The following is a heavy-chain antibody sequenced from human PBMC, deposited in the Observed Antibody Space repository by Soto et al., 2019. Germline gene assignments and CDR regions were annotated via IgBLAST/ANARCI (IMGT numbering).Heavy chain of an antibody. Sequence: GGSLRLSCAASGFTFSSYSMNWVRQAPGKGLEWVSSISSSSSYIYYADSVKGRFTISRDNAKNSLYLQMNSLRAEDTAVYYCARDQGYCSSTSCYKGSYYYGMDVWGQGTTVTVSS. V-gene: IGHV3-21*01. D-gene: IGHD2-2*02. CDR3: ARDQGYCSSTSCYKGSYYYGMDV. CDR2: ISSSSSYI. CDR1: GFTFSSYS. J-gene: IGHJ6*02.